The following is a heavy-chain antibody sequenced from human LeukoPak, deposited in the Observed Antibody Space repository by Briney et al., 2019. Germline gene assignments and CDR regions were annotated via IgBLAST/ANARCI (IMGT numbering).Heavy chain of an antibody. CDR2: IYTSGST. Sequence: PSETLSLTCTVSGGSISSYYWSWIRQPAGKGLEWIGRIYTSGSTNYNPSLKSRVTISVDTSKNQFSLKLSSVAAADTAVYYCAREVEDYGYYYYYMDVWGKGTTVTISS. J-gene: IGHJ6*03. CDR1: GGSISSYY. CDR3: AREVEDYGYYYYYMDV. V-gene: IGHV4-4*07. D-gene: IGHD4-17*01.